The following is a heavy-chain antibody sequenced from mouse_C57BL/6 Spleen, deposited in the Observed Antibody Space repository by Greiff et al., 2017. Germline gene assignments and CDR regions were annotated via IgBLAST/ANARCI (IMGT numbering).Heavy chain of an antibody. V-gene: IGHV1-15*01. Sequence: VQLQQSGAELVRPGASVTLSCKASGYTFTDYDMHWVKQTPDHGLEWIGAIAPGTGCTAYNQRFKGKAILSTDKSSSTAYLELRSLTSEDAAVYYGTREAAQATWFAYWGQGTLVTVSA. J-gene: IGHJ3*01. D-gene: IGHD3-2*02. CDR3: TREAAQATWFAY. CDR1: GYTFTDYD. CDR2: IAPGTGCT.